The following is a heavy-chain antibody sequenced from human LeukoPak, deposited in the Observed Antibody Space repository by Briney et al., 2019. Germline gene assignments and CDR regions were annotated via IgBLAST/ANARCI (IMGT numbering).Heavy chain of an antibody. D-gene: IGHD1-1*01. J-gene: IGHJ6*03. Sequence: SETLSLTCAVSGYSISSGYYWGWIRQPPGKGLEWIGSINHSGSTYYNPSLKSRVTISVDTSKNQFSLKLSSVTAADTAVYYCARHFPEPGNYYYYMDVWGKGTTVTVSS. CDR3: ARHFPEPGNYYYYMDV. CDR1: GYSISSGYY. CDR2: INHSGST. V-gene: IGHV4-38-2*01.